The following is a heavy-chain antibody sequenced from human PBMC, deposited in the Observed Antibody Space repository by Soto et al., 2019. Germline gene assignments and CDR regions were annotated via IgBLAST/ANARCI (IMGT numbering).Heavy chain of an antibody. D-gene: IGHD2-15*01. J-gene: IGHJ6*02. CDR2: ISYDGSNK. CDR3: AKDGVAATSYYYYGMDV. Sequence: GGSLRLSCAASGFTFSSYGMHWVRQAPGQGLEWVAVISYDGSNKYDAESEKERLTIYRDNYKNTLYQKVNSMRAEDTAVYYCAKDGVAATSYYYYGMDVWGQGT. CDR1: GFTFSSYG. V-gene: IGHV3-30*18.